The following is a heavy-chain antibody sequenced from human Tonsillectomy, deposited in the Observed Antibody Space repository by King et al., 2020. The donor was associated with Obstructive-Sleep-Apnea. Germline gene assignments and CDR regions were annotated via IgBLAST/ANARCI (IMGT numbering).Heavy chain of an antibody. V-gene: IGHV4-34*01. J-gene: IGHJ4*02. Sequence: VQLQQWGAGLLKPSETLSLTCAVYGGSFSGYYWSWIRQPPGKWLDWIGEINHSGSTNYNPSLKSRATISVDTSKNKFSLRLSSVTAADTAVYYSARGALGIFDYWGQGTLVTVSS. D-gene: IGHD7-27*01. CDR1: GGSFSGYY. CDR2: INHSGST. CDR3: ARGALGIFDY.